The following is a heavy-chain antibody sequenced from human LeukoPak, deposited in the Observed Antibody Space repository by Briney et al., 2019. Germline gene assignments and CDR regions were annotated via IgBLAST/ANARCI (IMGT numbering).Heavy chain of an antibody. Sequence: GASVKVSCKASGYTFTSYAMHWVRQAPGQRLEWMGWINAGNGNTKYSQKFQGRVTIARDTSASTAYMELSSLRSEDTAVYYCARDFVSEWLAPFDPWGQGTLVTVSS. V-gene: IGHV1-3*01. J-gene: IGHJ5*02. CDR1: GYTFTSYA. CDR2: INAGNGNT. CDR3: ARDFVSEWLAPFDP. D-gene: IGHD6-19*01.